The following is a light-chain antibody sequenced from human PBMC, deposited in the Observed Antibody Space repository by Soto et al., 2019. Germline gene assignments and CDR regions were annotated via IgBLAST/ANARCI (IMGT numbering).Light chain of an antibody. J-gene: IGLJ2*01. V-gene: IGLV2-14*01. CDR2: EVT. CDR3: SSYTSTSTRV. Sequence: QSALTQPASVSGSPGQSITISCTGTTHDIGAFNYVSWYQQHPGKAPKLILYEVTNRPSGVSNRFSGSKSGNTASLTISGLQAEDEADYYCSSYTSTSTRVFGGGTKVTVL. CDR1: THDIGAFNY.